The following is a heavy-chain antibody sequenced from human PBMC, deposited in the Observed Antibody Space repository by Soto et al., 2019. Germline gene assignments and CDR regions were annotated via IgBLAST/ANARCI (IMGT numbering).Heavy chain of an antibody. V-gene: IGHV1-18*01. Sequence: QVQLVQSGAEVKKPGASVKVSRKASGYTFTNYGLSWVRQAPGQGLEWMGWIRDYKDYANYAQKFRGRDTITADTATRTGYMELRSLTSDDTAVYYCVRVEGTFHYGDYWGQGTLVTVSS. CDR1: GYTFTNYG. J-gene: IGHJ4*02. CDR3: VRVEGTFHYGDY. D-gene: IGHD3-10*01. CDR2: IRDYKDYA.